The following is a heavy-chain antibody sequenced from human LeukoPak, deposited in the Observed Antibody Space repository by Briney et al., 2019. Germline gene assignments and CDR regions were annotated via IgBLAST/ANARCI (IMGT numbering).Heavy chain of an antibody. CDR2: ISWNSGSI. CDR1: GFTFEDYA. J-gene: IGHJ2*01. V-gene: IGHV3-9*03. D-gene: IGHD2-2*02. CDR3: AKDMFEGDCSSTSCYTGYFDL. Sequence: GGSLRLSCTASGFTFEDYAMHWVRQAPGEGLEWVSGISWNSGSIGYADSVKGRFTISRDNAKNSLFLQMNSLRAEDMALYYCAKDMFEGDCSSTSCYTGYFDLCGRGTLVTVPS.